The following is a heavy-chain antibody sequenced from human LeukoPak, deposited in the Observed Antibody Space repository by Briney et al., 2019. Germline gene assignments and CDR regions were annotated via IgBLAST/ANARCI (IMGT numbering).Heavy chain of an antibody. J-gene: IGHJ4*02. D-gene: IGHD2/OR15-2a*01. CDR2: INHNGGT. V-gene: IGHV4-34*01. Sequence: SETLSLTCAVYGGSFSGYFWSWIRQPPGKGLEWIGDINHNGGTNYNPSLKSRVTISVDTSKNQFSLKLSSVTAADTAVYYCAIIRDGYFDYWGQGTLVTVSS. CDR3: AIIRDGYFDY. CDR1: GGSFSGYF.